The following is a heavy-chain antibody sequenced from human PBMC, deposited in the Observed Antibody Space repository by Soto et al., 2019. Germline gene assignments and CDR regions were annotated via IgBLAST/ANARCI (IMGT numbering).Heavy chain of an antibody. J-gene: IGHJ4*02. D-gene: IGHD3-3*01. CDR2: IYYSGST. CDR3: GRLGRKYIFWVGNPRPNSFNY. Sequence: PSETLSLTCTVSGGSISSYYWSWIRQPPGKGLEWIGYIYYSGSTNYNPSLKSRVTISVDTSKNQFSLKLSSVTAADTAVYYCGRLGRKYIFWVGNPRPNSFNYGGREPRFPVSS. CDR1: GGSISSYY. V-gene: IGHV4-59*01.